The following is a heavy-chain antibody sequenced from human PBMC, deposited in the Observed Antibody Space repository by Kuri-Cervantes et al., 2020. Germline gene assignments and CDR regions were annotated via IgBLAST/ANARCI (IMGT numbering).Heavy chain of an antibody. V-gene: IGHV3-9*01. Sequence: GGSLRLSCAASGFTFDDYAMHWVRQAPGKGLEWVSGISWNSGSIGYADSVKGRFTISRDNAKNSLYLQMNSLRAEDTALYYCAKGITGTKKASDYYYYMDVWGKGTTVTVSS. CDR1: GFTFDDYA. D-gene: IGHD1-20*01. J-gene: IGHJ6*03. CDR3: AKGITGTKKASDYYYYMDV. CDR2: ISWNSGSI.